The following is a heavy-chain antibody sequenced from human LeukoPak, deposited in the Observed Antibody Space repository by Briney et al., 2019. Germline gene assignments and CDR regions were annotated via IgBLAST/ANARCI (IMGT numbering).Heavy chain of an antibody. J-gene: IGHJ5*02. CDR1: GYTLTELS. Sequence: VASVKVSCKVSGYTLTELSMHWVRQAPGKGLEWMGGFDPEDGETIYAQKFQGRVTMPEDTSTDTAYMELSSLRSEDTAVYYCATDRRVEQWLVRGWFDPWGQGTLVTVSS. CDR3: ATDRRVEQWLVRGWFDP. CDR2: FDPEDGET. D-gene: IGHD6-19*01. V-gene: IGHV1-24*01.